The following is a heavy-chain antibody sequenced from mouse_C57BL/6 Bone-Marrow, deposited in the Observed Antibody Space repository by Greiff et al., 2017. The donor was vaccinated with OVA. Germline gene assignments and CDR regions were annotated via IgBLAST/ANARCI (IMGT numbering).Heavy chain of an antibody. Sequence: QVTLKECGPGILQSSQTLSLTCSFSGFSLSTSGMGVSWIRQPSGKGLEWLAHIYWDDDKRYNPSLKSRLTISKDTSRNQVFLKITSVDTADTATYYCARRAGYSNYVGAMDYWGQGTSVTVSS. V-gene: IGHV8-12*01. CDR2: IYWDDDK. J-gene: IGHJ4*01. D-gene: IGHD2-5*01. CDR1: GFSLSTSGMG. CDR3: ARRAGYSNYVGAMDY.